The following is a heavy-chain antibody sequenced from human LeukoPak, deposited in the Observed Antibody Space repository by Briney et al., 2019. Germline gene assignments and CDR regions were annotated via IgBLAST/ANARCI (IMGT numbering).Heavy chain of an antibody. V-gene: IGHV3-48*01. Sequence: GGSLRLSCAASGFTFSRYSMNWVRQAPGKGLDWVSYISSSSSTIYYADSVRGRFSISRDNAKNSLYLQMNSLRAEDTAVYYCAKSGGVRFDPWGQGTLVTVSS. CDR1: GFTFSRYS. CDR3: AKSGGVRFDP. CDR2: ISSSSSTI. D-gene: IGHD3-16*01. J-gene: IGHJ5*02.